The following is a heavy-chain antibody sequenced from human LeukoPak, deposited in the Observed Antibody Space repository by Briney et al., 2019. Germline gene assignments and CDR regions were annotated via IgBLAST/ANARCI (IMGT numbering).Heavy chain of an antibody. CDR2: IYHSGST. Sequence: SEALSLTCAVSGGSISSGGYSWSWIRQPPGKGLEWIGYIYHSGSTYYNPSLKSRVTISVDTSKNQFSLKLSSVTAADTAVYYCARERYYYDSSGYYPDYYYYGMDVWGQGTTVTVSS. CDR3: ARERYYYDSSGYYPDYYYYGMDV. J-gene: IGHJ6*02. D-gene: IGHD3-22*01. V-gene: IGHV4-30-2*01. CDR1: GGSISSGGYS.